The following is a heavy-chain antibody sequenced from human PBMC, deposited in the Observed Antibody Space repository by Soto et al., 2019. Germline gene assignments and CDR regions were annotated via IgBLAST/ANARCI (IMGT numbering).Heavy chain of an antibody. D-gene: IGHD2-15*01. CDR3: ADLLVADTEMDV. CDR2: IIPILGIA. V-gene: IGHV1-69*02. J-gene: IGHJ6*02. Sequence: QVQLVQSGAEVKKPGSSVKVSCKASGGTFSSYTISWVRQAPGQGLEWMGRIIPILGIANYAQKFQGRVTITADKSTNTFYMALSSLRSEDTDVYYCADLLVADTEMDVWGQGTTVTVSS. CDR1: GGTFSSYT.